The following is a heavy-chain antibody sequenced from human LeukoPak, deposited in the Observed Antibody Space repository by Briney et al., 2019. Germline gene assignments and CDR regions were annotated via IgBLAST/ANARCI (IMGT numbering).Heavy chain of an antibody. Sequence: GGSLRLSCAASGFTFSSHSMNWVRQAPGKGLEWVSSISSSSSYIYYADSVKGRITISRDNAKNSLFLQMNSLRAEDTAVYYCARGQANYGYTFDYWGQGTLVTVSS. V-gene: IGHV3-21*01. CDR1: GFTFSSHS. J-gene: IGHJ4*02. CDR3: ARGQANYGYTFDY. D-gene: IGHD1-7*01. CDR2: ISSSSSYI.